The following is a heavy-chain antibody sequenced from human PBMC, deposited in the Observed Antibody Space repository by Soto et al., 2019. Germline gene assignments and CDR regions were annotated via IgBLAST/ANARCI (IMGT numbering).Heavy chain of an antibody. CDR2: IYATGTT. CDR3: ARDWGPYWFDA. D-gene: IGHD3-16*01. J-gene: IGHJ5*02. V-gene: IGHV4-4*07. CDR1: GASISGFY. Sequence: SETLSLTCTVSGASISGFYWSWIRKSAGKGLEWIGRIYATGTTDYNPSLKSRVIMSVDTSKNQFSLKLRSVTAADTAVYDCARDWGPYWFDAWGQGILVTVSS.